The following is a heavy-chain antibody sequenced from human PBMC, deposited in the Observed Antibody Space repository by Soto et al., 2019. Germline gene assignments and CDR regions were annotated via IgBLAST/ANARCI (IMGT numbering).Heavy chain of an antibody. J-gene: IGHJ4*02. CDR1: GFTFSSYS. Sequence: GGSLRLSCAASGFTFSSYSMNWVRQAPGKGLEWVSSISSSSSYIYYADSVKGRFTISRDNAKNSLYLQMNSLRAEDTAVYYCARVPGGGSGSPSTFDYWGQGTLVTVSS. V-gene: IGHV3-21*01. D-gene: IGHD3-10*01. CDR2: ISSSSSYI. CDR3: ARVPGGGSGSPSTFDY.